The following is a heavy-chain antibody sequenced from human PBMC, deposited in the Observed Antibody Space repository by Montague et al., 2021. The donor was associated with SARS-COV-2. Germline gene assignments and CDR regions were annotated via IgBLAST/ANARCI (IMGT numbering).Heavy chain of an antibody. CDR1: NGSITSYY. Sequence: SETLSLTCSVSNGSITSYYWSWIRQPPGKRLEWMGCIYYRGSTNXNPSLESRLTISVDTSKNQFSLKLGSVTAADTAIYYCAREGLNNWFDPWGQGTLVIVSS. V-gene: IGHV4-59*01. J-gene: IGHJ5*02. CDR3: AREGLNNWFDP. CDR2: IYYRGST.